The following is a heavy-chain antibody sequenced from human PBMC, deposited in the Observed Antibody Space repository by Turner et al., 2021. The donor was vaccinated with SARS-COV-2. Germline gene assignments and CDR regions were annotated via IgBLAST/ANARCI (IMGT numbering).Heavy chain of an antibody. D-gene: IGHD5-18*01. V-gene: IGHV1-2*02. CDR2: INPNSGGT. Sequence: VQLVQSGAEVRKPRVSVKASCKAPVYTFTDYYMHWVRQVPGQGLEWMGCINPNSGGTNYAQKCQSSVTMTRDTSISTAYMELSRLRSDDTAWYYGATDSYGNVWGQGTLVTVSS. CDR1: VYTFTDYY. CDR3: ATDSYGNV. J-gene: IGHJ4*02.